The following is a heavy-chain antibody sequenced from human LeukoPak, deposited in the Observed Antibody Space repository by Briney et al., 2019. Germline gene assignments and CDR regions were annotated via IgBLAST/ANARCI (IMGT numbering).Heavy chain of an antibody. CDR3: ARVYYYDSSGYYVRWFDP. Sequence: SGPALVKPTQTLTLTCTFSGFSLSTSGMRVSWIRQPPGKALEWLARIDWDDDKYYSTSLKTRLTISKDTSKNQVVLTMTNMDPVDTATYYCARVYYYDSSGYYVRWFDPWGQGTLVTVSS. D-gene: IGHD3-22*01. CDR1: GFSLSTSGMR. V-gene: IGHV2-70*04. J-gene: IGHJ5*02. CDR2: IDWDDDK.